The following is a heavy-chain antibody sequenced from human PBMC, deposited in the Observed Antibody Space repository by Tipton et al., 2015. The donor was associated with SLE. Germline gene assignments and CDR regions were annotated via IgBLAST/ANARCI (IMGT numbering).Heavy chain of an antibody. CDR1: GFTFSDYY. CDR3: ARGSTNLYYYYTMNV. V-gene: IGHV4-34*01. CDR2: IDHSRST. J-gene: IGHJ6*02. Sequence: LRLSCAASGFTFSDYYMSWIRQPPGKGLEWIGEIDHSRSTNYNPSLKSRVTISVDTSKNQFSLKLSSVTAADTAVYYCARGSTNLYYYYTMNVWGHGTTVTVSS. D-gene: IGHD2-2*01.